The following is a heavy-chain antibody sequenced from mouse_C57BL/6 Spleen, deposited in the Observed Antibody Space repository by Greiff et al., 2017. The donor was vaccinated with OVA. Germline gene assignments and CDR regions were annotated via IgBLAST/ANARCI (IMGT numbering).Heavy chain of an antibody. Sequence: EVQVVESGGDLVKPGGSLKLSCAASGFTFSSYGMSWVRQTPDKRLEWVATISSGGSYTDYPDSVKGRVTIARDKAKNTQYLQMSSLKTEDTAMYYCARHESLVDDFGDWGQGTTLSVSS. CDR3: ARHESLVDDFGD. V-gene: IGHV5-6*01. J-gene: IGHJ2*01. CDR1: GFTFSSYG. CDR2: ISSGGSYT. D-gene: IGHD1-1*02.